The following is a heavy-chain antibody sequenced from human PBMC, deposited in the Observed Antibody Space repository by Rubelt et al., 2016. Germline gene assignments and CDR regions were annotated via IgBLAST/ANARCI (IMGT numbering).Heavy chain of an antibody. V-gene: IGHV3-48*01. D-gene: IGHD4-11*01. CDR2: ISSSSSTI. J-gene: IGHJ4*02. CDR1: GFTFSSYS. Sequence: EVQLVESGGGLVQPGGSLRLSCAASGFTFSSYSMNWVRQAPGKGLEWVSYISSSSSTIYYADSVKGRFTISRDNAKNSLYLQMNSLRAEDTAVYYCTTQNDYGDYWGQGTLVTVSS. CDR3: TTQNDYGDY.